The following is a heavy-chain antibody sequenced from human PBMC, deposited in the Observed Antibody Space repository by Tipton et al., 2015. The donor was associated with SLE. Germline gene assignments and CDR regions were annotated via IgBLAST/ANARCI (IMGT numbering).Heavy chain of an antibody. D-gene: IGHD3-22*01. CDR3: AKGMIVVVIGAFDI. J-gene: IGHJ3*02. V-gene: IGHV3-23*01. Sequence: SLRLSCAASGFTFSSYGMHWVRQAPGKGLEWVSAISGSGGSTYYADSVKGRFTISRDNSKNTLYLQMNSLRAEDTAVYYCAKGMIVVVIGAFDIWGQGTMVTVSS. CDR2: ISGSGGST. CDR1: GFTFSSYG.